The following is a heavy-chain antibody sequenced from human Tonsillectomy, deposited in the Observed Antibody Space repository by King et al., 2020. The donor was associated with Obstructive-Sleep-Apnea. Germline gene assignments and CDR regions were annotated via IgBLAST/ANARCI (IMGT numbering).Heavy chain of an antibody. CDR1: GDSVSSNTAA. D-gene: IGHD3-10*01. CDR2: TYFRSKWYN. CDR3: TRDSGVPFDH. J-gene: IGHJ4*02. V-gene: IGHV6-1*01. Sequence: VQLQQSGPGLVKPSQTLSLTCGISGDSVSSNTAAWNWIRQSPSRGLEWLGRTYFRSKWYNDYAVALKSRITINPDTSKNQFSLHLNSVTPEDTAVYYCTRDSGVPFDHWGQGSLLTVSS.